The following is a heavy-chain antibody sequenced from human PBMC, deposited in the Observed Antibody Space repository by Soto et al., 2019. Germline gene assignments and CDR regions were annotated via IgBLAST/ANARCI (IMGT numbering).Heavy chain of an antibody. J-gene: IGHJ6*02. D-gene: IGHD1-26*01. CDR2: VYYTGGT. Sequence: QVHVQQSGPGLVKPSETLSLSCTVSSGPSSSHNWGWIRQPPGRGLEWIGYVYYTGGTSYNPSLKCRSTISAATTTTHISLTLSSVTAADTAVYYCVRQGIDYLHGLVDVWGQGTTVSVSS. CDR3: VRQGIDYLHGLVDV. V-gene: IGHV4-59*08. CDR1: SGPSSSHN.